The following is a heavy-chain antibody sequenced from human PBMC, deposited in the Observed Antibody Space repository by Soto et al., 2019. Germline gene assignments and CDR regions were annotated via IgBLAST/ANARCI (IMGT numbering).Heavy chain of an antibody. Sequence: GESLKISCQCSGYTFSNFWMAWVRQLPGKGLEWMGIIYPGDYETRYSPSFHGKVTISADRSIGTAYLQWSSLEASDSAFYFCVRSPRSSPYFDYWGQGALVTVSS. D-gene: IGHD6-13*01. V-gene: IGHV5-51*01. CDR2: IYPGDYET. J-gene: IGHJ4*02. CDR3: VRSPRSSPYFDY. CDR1: GYTFSNFW.